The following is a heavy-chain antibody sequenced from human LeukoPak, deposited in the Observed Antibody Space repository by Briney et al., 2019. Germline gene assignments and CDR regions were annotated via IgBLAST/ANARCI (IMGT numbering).Heavy chain of an antibody. Sequence: GGSLRLSCVGSGFTFSDAWMSWVRQAPGKGLEWVGRIKSKTDGGTTDYAAPVKGRFTISRDDSKNTLYLQMNSLKTEDTAVYYCTTDRRSGGYDPFGQGTLVTVSS. D-gene: IGHD5-12*01. J-gene: IGHJ5*02. CDR1: GFTFSDAW. CDR2: IKSKTDGGTT. V-gene: IGHV3-15*01. CDR3: TTDRRSGGYDP.